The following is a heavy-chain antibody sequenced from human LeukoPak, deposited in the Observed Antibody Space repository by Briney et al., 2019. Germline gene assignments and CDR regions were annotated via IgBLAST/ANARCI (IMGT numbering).Heavy chain of an antibody. J-gene: IGHJ6*02. CDR2: IYTSGST. Sequence: SQTLSLTCTVSGGSISSGSYYWSWIRQPAGKGLEWIGRIYTSGSTNYNPSLKSRVTISVDTSKNQFSLKLSSVTAADTAVYYCASSTSWYYGMDVWGQGTTVTVSS. CDR3: ASSTSWYYGMDV. CDR1: GGSISSGSYY. V-gene: IGHV4-61*02.